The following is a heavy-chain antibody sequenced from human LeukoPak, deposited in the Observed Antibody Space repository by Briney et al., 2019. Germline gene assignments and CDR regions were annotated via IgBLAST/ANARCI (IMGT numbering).Heavy chain of an antibody. CDR2: ISTDGTMA. Sequence: GGSLRLSCAASGFTFNNYEMNWVRQAPGKGLEWISYISTDGTMAYYAGSVKGRFTISRDNAKNSLYLQMNSLRADDTAVYYCARETIDCGGDCYDYWGQGTLATVFS. D-gene: IGHD2-21*01. CDR1: GFTFNNYE. V-gene: IGHV3-48*03. CDR3: ARETIDCGGDCYDY. J-gene: IGHJ4*02.